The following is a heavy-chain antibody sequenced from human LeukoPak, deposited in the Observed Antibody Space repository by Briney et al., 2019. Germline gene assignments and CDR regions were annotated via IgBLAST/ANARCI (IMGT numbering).Heavy chain of an antibody. CDR1: GYTFTSSG. J-gene: IGHJ4*02. D-gene: IGHD2-2*01. Sequence: ASVKVSCKASGYTFTSSGISWVRQAPGQGLEWMGWIGANNDNTKYAQKYQGRITMTTDTSTSTAYMDLRSLRSDDTAVYYCVRDGFCSSASCYDKGGFDFWGQGTLVTVSS. CDR3: VRDGFCSSASCYDKGGFDF. CDR2: IGANNDNT. V-gene: IGHV1-18*01.